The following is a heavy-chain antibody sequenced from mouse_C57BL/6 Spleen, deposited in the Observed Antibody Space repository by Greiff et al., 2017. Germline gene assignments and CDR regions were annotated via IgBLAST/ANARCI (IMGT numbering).Heavy chain of an antibody. CDR2: IDPEDGDT. J-gene: IGHJ3*01. CDR3: TTFSSPAWFAY. D-gene: IGHD1-1*01. CDR1: GFNIKDYY. Sequence: VHVKQSGAELVRPGASVKLSCTASGFNIKDYYMHWVKQRPEQGLEWIGRIDPEDGDTEYAPKFQGKATMTADTSSNTAYLQLSSLTSEDTAVYYCTTFSSPAWFAYWGQGTLVTVSA. V-gene: IGHV14-1*01.